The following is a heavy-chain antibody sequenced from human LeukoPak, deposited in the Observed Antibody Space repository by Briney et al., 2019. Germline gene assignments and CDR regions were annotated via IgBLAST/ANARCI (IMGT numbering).Heavy chain of an antibody. J-gene: IGHJ5*02. V-gene: IGHV1-18*01. CDR1: GYTFTSYG. CDR3: ARDGGGGYSSSWYSEVWFDP. D-gene: IGHD6-13*01. CDR2: ISAYNGNT. Sequence: ASVKVSCKASGYTFTSYGISWVRQAPGQGLEWMGWISAYNGNTNYAQKLQGRVTMTTDTSTSTAYMELRSLRSDDTAVYYCARDGGGGYSSSWYSEVWFDPWGQGTLVTGSP.